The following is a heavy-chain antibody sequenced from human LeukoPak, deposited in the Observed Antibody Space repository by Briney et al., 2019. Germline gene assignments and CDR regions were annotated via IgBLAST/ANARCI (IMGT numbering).Heavy chain of an antibody. J-gene: IGHJ5*01. D-gene: IGHD4-17*01. Sequence: GGSLRLSCAASGFTFSTNAISWVRQAPGKGLEWVSAISGTGAVTYYAESGKGRFTISRDNSKNTVYLHMNSLKVEDTAVYYCARGLTTTGFDSWGQGTLVTVSS. CDR3: ARGLTTTGFDS. CDR1: GFTFSTNA. CDR2: ISGTGAVT. V-gene: IGHV3-23*01.